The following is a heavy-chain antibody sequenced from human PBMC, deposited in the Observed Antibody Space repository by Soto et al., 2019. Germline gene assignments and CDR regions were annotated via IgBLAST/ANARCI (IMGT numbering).Heavy chain of an antibody. D-gene: IGHD1-26*01. CDR1: GFSLGTYGVG. V-gene: IGHV2-5*02. J-gene: IGHJ2*01. CDR2: IYWDDDK. Sequence: QITLNESGPTLVKPTQTLTLTCTFSGFSLGTYGVGVGWIRQPPGKALEWLALIYWDDDKRYSPSLKSRLTIGEDTSKRHGFLTLTTMDPVDTATYYCAHRGGGIVDWYFDIWGRGTPVIVSS. CDR3: AHRGGGIVDWYFDI.